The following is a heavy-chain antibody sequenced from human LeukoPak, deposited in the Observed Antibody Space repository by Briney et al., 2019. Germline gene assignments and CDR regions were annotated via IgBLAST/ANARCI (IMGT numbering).Heavy chain of an antibody. V-gene: IGHV3-23*01. D-gene: IGHD3-3*01. CDR3: AKQSGDYYYYYGMDV. Sequence: GGSLRLSCAASGFTISSYAMSWVRQAPGKGLEWVSAISGSGGSTYYADSVKGRFTISRDNSKNTLYLQMNSPRAEDTAIYYCAKQSGDYYYYYGMDVWGQGTTVTVSS. CDR2: ISGSGGST. CDR1: GFTISSYA. J-gene: IGHJ6*02.